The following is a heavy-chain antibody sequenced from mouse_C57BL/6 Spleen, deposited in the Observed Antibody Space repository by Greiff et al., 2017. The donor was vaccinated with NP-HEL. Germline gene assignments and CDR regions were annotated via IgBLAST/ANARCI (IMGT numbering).Heavy chain of an antibody. CDR3: GSDYYGSSDRSY. V-gene: IGHV1-53*01. CDR2: INPSNGGT. Sequence: QVQLQQPGTDLVKPGASVKLSCKASGYTFTSYWMHWVKQRPGQGLEWIGNINPSNGGTNYTEKFKSKATLTVDKSSSTAYMQLSSLTSEDSAVYYSGSDYYGSSDRSYWGQGTLVTVSA. D-gene: IGHD1-1*01. J-gene: IGHJ3*01. CDR1: GYTFTSYW.